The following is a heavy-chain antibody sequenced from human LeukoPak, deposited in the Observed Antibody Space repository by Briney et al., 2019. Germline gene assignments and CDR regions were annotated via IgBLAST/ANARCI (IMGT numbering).Heavy chain of an antibody. D-gene: IGHD4-23*01. V-gene: IGHV4-59*01. CDR3: ARTKSRYGGNSNFDY. Sequence: KPSETLPLTCTVSGGSISSYYWSWIRQPPGKGLEWIGYIYYSGSTNYNPSLKSRVTISVDTSKNQFSLKLSSVTAADTAVYYCARTKSRYGGNSNFDYWGQGTLVTVSS. CDR2: IYYSGST. CDR1: GGSISSYY. J-gene: IGHJ4*02.